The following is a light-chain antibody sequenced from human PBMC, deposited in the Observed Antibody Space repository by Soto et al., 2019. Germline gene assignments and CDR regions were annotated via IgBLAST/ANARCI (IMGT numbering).Light chain of an antibody. CDR2: DDS. J-gene: IGLJ1*01. CDR1: NIGSKS. V-gene: IGLV3-21*02. Sequence: SYELTQPPSVSVAPGQTARITCGGNNIGSKSVHWYQQKPGQAPVLVVYDDSDRPSGIPERFSGSNSGNTATLTISRVEVGDEADYYCQVWDSSSDHPVFGTGTKLTVL. CDR3: QVWDSSSDHPV.